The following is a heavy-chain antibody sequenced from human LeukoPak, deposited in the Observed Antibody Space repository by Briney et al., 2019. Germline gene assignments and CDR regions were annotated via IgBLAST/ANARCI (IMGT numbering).Heavy chain of an antibody. D-gene: IGHD6-19*01. Sequence: GGSLRLSCAASGFTFSSYSMNWVRQAPGKGLEWVSSISSSSSYIYYADSVKGRFTISRDNAKNSLYLQMNRLRAEDTAVYYCARAQVAGTVDYWGQGTLVTVSS. CDR3: ARAQVAGTVDY. CDR1: GFTFSSYS. CDR2: ISSSSSYI. V-gene: IGHV3-21*01. J-gene: IGHJ4*02.